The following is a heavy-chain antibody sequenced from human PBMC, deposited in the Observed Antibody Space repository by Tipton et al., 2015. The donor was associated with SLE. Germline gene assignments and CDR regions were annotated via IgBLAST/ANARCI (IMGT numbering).Heavy chain of an antibody. Sequence: SLRLSCAASGFTFSDYYMTWIRQAPGKGLEWVSYISTVVNTIYYADSVKGRFTISRDNAKNSLDVQMNSLRAEDTAVYYCAAGAGWQIDYWGQGTLVTVSS. CDR2: ISTVVNTI. J-gene: IGHJ4*02. V-gene: IGHV3-11*01. CDR1: GFTFSDYY. CDR3: AAGAGWQIDY. D-gene: IGHD5-24*01.